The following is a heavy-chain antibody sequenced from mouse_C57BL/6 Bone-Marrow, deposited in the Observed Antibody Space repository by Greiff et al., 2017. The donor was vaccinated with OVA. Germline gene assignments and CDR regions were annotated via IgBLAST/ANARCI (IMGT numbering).Heavy chain of an antibody. CDR2: IYPGNSDT. D-gene: IGHD1-1*01. V-gene: IGHV1-5*01. Sequence: VQLQQSGTVLARPGASVKMSCKTSGYTFTSYWMHWVKQRPGQGLEWIGAIYPGNSDTSYNQKFKGKAKLTAVTSASTAYMELSSLTNEDSAVYYCTRVYGSSFWFAYWGQGTLVTVSA. CDR1: GYTFTSYW. J-gene: IGHJ3*01. CDR3: TRVYGSSFWFAY.